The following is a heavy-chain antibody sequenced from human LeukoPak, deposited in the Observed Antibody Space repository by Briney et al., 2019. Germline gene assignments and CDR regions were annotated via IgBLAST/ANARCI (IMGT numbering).Heavy chain of an antibody. Sequence: GGSLRLSCAASGFTFSDYYMSWIRQAPGKGLEWVSYISSSGSTIYYADSVKGRFTISRDNAKNSLYLQMNSLRAEDTAVYYCARGESIAVAGTAYSWFDPWGQGTLVTVSS. J-gene: IGHJ5*02. CDR3: ARGESIAVAGTAYSWFDP. CDR2: ISSSGSTI. CDR1: GFTFSDYY. V-gene: IGHV3-11*01. D-gene: IGHD6-19*01.